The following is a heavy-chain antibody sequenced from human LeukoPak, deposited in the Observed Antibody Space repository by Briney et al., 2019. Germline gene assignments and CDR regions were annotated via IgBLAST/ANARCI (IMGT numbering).Heavy chain of an antibody. CDR1: GFTFSNYG. J-gene: IGHJ4*02. CDR2: ISYDGGNK. V-gene: IGHV3-30*18. Sequence: PGRSLRLSCAASGFTFSNYGMHWVRQAPGKGLEWVAVISYDGGNKYYADSVKGRFTISRDSSKNTLYLQMNSLRAEDTAVYYCAKEGCSGGSCLAYYFYYWGQGTLVTVSS. CDR3: AKEGCSGGSCLAYYFYY. D-gene: IGHD2-15*01.